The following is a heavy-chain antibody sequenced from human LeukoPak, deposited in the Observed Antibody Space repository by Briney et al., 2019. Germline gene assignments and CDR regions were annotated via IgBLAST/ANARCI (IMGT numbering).Heavy chain of an antibody. J-gene: IGHJ3*02. CDR3: AKAPPGQYFADI. V-gene: IGHV3-30-3*01. Sequence: GGSLRLSCAASGFTFSSYAMHWVRQAPGKGLEWVAVISYDGSNKYYADSVKGRFTISRDNSKNTLYLQMNSLRAEDTAVYYCAKAPPGQYFADIWGQGTMVTVSS. CDR1: GFTFSSYA. D-gene: IGHD2-2*01. CDR2: ISYDGSNK.